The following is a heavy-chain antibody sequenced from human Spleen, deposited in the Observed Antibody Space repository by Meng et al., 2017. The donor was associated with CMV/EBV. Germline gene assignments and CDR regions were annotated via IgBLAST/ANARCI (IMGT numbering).Heavy chain of an antibody. CDR3: ARGGGEY. J-gene: IGHJ4*02. CDR2: IRGNGGSA. CDR1: GFSFSDYT. D-gene: IGHD2/OR15-2a*01. Sequence: GESLKISCVASGFSFSDYTMTWVRQAPGKGLEWVSRIRGNGGSAAYAGSVQGRFTISRDNSQNSLYLQMNNLRVEDTAVYYCARGGGEYWGQGILVTVSS. V-gene: IGHV3-23*01.